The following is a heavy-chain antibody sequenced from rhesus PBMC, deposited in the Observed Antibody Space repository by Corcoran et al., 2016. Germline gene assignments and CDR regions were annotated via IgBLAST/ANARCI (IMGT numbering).Heavy chain of an antibody. J-gene: IGHJ4*01. CDR1: GGSISSNY. D-gene: IGHD5-24*01. CDR3: ARQYSGYPEAYDY. CDR2: ISGSGGST. V-gene: IGHV4-173*01. Sequence: QLQLQESGPGLVKPSETLSLTCTVSGGSISSNYWSWIRQPPGKGLEWIGRISGSGGSTDYNPSLNRRVTISTDTSNNQFSLKLSYGTAADTAVYYCARQYSGYPEAYDYWGQGVLVTVSS.